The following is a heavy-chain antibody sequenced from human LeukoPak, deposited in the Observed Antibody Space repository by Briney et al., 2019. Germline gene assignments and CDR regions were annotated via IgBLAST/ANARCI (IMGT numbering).Heavy chain of an antibody. V-gene: IGHV4-61*02. D-gene: IGHD3-10*01. CDR2: IYTSGST. CDR3: ARDVKAYYYGSGSYYNTYYFDY. J-gene: IGHJ4*02. Sequence: SETLSLTSTVSGGSISSGSYCGSWIRQPAGTGLEWIGRIYTSGSTNYNPSLKSRVTISVDTSKNQFSLKLSSVTAADTDVYYCARDVKAYYYGSGSYYNTYYFDYWGQGTLVTVSS. CDR1: GGSISSGSYC.